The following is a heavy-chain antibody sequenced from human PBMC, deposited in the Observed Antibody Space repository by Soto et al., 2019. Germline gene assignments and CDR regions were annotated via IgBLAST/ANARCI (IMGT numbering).Heavy chain of an antibody. J-gene: IGHJ6*02. Sequence: GGSLRLSCEGSGFTFIAYAMNWVRQAPGKGLEWVSYITSRSDTLYYADSVKGRFTISRDNAKNSVYLQMNNLRDEDTAVYYCARDWDIVILSVPIPNYNYGMDVWGQGTTVTVSS. CDR1: GFTFIAYA. D-gene: IGHD2-15*01. CDR3: ARDWDIVILSVPIPNYNYGMDV. CDR2: ITSRSDTL. V-gene: IGHV3-48*02.